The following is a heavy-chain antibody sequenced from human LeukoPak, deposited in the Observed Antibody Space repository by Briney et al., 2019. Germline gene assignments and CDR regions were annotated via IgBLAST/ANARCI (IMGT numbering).Heavy chain of an antibody. Sequence: SETLSLTCTVSGDSISSYYWSWIRQPPGKGLEWIGQMYYSGSARYNPSLKSRATTSVDTSKNQLSLKLSSVTAADTAVYYCARSLKSNSRDAFDIWGQGTMVTVSS. CDR1: GDSISSYY. D-gene: IGHD2/OR15-2a*01. J-gene: IGHJ3*02. CDR2: MYYSGSA. V-gene: IGHV4-59*01. CDR3: ARSLKSNSRDAFDI.